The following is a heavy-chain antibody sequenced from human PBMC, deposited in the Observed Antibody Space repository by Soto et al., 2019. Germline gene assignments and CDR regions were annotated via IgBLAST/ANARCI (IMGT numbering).Heavy chain of an antibody. CDR2: ISRDGGTK. D-gene: IGHD2-8*02. CDR1: GFPVRPFG. V-gene: IGHV3-30*03. CDR3: TGEVASGY. J-gene: IGHJ4*02. Sequence: QVQLVESGGGVVKLGRPLRLSCAFSGFPVRPFGMIWSRQAPGKGLEWVAVISRDGGTKYNADSVKGRLTISRDNSRNTLFLEMNSLRGDDMAVYYCTGEVASGYWGQGTLVTVSS.